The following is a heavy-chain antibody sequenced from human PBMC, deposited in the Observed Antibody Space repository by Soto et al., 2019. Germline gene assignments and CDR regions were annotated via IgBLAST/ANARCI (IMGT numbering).Heavy chain of an antibody. CDR2: ISGSGGST. Sequence: QPGGSLRLSCAASGFTFSSYAMSLVRQAPGKGLEWVSAISGSGGSTYYADSVKGRFTISRDNSKNTLYLQMNSLRAEDTAVYYCAKAAVVCAIFGVVTKALYYYYGMEVWGQGATVTVS. J-gene: IGHJ6*02. CDR1: GFTFSSYA. CDR3: AKAAVVCAIFGVVTKALYYYYGMEV. V-gene: IGHV3-23*01. D-gene: IGHD3-3*01.